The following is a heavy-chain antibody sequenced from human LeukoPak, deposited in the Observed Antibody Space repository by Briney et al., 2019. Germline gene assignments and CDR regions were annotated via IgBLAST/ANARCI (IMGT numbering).Heavy chain of an antibody. CDR3: ANQLGYCSSTSCYKVY. V-gene: IGHV3-48*04. Sequence: PGGSLRLSCAASGFTFSSYSMNWVRQAPGKGLEWVSYISSSSSTIYYADSVKGRFTISRDNAKNSLYLQMNSLRAEDTAVYYCANQLGYCSSTSCYKVYWGQGTLVTVSS. CDR2: ISSSSSTI. J-gene: IGHJ4*02. CDR1: GFTFSSYS. D-gene: IGHD2-2*02.